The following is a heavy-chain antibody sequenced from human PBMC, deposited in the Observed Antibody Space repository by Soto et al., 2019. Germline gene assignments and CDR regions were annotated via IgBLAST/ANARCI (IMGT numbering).Heavy chain of an antibody. CDR1: GFSFSNAW. CDR2: IKSKNDGGTT. D-gene: IGHD4-17*01. Sequence: EVQLVESGGGLVKPGGSLRLSCAASGFSFSNAWMNWVRQAPGKGLEWVGRIKSKNDGGTTDYAAPVKGRLTISRDDSKNTLYLQMNSLKTEDTAVYYCTTEEYGDYVPFDWYFGLWGRGTLVTVSS. CDR3: TTEEYGDYVPFDWYFGL. J-gene: IGHJ2*01. V-gene: IGHV3-15*07.